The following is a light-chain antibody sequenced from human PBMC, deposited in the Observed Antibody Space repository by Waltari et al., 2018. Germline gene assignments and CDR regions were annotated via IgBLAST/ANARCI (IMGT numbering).Light chain of an antibody. V-gene: IGKV4-1*01. J-gene: IGKJ4*01. CDR1: QSVLYSSNNKDH. Sequence: DIVMTQSPDSLAMSLGERATINCQSSQSVLYSSNNKDHLAWYQQKPGQPPKLLIYWACTRESGVPDRFSGSGSGTDFTLTISSLQAEDVAVYYCQQYYSTPPTFGGGTKVEIK. CDR2: WAC. CDR3: QQYYSTPPT.